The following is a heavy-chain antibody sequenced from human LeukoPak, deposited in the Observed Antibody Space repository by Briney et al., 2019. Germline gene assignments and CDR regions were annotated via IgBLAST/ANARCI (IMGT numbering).Heavy chain of an antibody. Sequence: GGSLRLACAASAFTVYNNYMRWVRQAPGKGLEWVSYISSSGSTIYYADSVKGRFTISRDNAKNSLYLQVNSLRADDTAVYYCARLQRYVSDYYYGMDVWGQGTTVTVSS. CDR1: AFTVYNNY. V-gene: IGHV3-11*04. CDR2: ISSSGSTI. J-gene: IGHJ6*02. CDR3: ARLQRYVSDYYYGMDV. D-gene: IGHD5-24*01.